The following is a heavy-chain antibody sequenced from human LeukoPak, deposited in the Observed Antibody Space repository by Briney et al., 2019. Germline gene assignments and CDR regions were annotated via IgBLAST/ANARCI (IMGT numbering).Heavy chain of an antibody. J-gene: IGHJ4*02. CDR2: ISYDGSNK. D-gene: IGHD4-23*01. Sequence: GGSLRLSCAASGFTFSSYGMHWVRQAPGKGLEWVAVISYDGSNKYYADSVKGRFTISRDNSKNTLYLQMNSLRAEDTAVYYCAKGDYGGNPTDTDHWGQGTLVTVSS. CDR1: GFTFSSYG. CDR3: AKGDYGGNPTDTDH. V-gene: IGHV3-30*18.